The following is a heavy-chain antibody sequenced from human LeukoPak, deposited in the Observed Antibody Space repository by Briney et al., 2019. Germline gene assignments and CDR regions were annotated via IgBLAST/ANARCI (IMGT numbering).Heavy chain of an antibody. V-gene: IGHV4-59*08. D-gene: IGHD3-10*01. CDR1: GGSIRSFS. CDR2: IYFSGST. Sequence: SETLSLTCTLSGGSIRSFSWSWIRQPPGRGPEWIGFIYFSGSTNYNPSLKSRVSISVDTSKNQFSLKLSSVTAADTAVYYCARGTMVRPQAFDYWGQGTLVTVSS. CDR3: ARGTMVRPQAFDY. J-gene: IGHJ4*02.